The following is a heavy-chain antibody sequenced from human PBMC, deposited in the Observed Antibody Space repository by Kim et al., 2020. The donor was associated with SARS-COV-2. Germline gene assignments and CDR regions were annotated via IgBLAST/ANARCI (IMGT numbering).Heavy chain of an antibody. J-gene: IGHJ6*02. D-gene: IGHD3-10*01. CDR1: GGSFSGYY. V-gene: IGHV4-34*01. CDR3: AREWMVRGVIVYYYYGMDV. Sequence: SETLSLTCAVYGGSFSGYYWSWIRQPPGKGLEWIGEINHSGSTNYNPSLKSRVTISVDTSKNQFSLKLSSVTAADTAVYYCAREWMVRGVIVYYYYGMDVWGQGTTVTVSS. CDR2: INHSGST.